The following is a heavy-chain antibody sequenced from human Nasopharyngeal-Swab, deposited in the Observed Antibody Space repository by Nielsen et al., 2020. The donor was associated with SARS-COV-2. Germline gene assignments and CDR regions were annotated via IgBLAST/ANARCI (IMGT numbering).Heavy chain of an antibody. CDR2: ISSSSSYI. Sequence: GESLKISCAASGFTFSSYSMNWVRQAPGKGLEWVSSISSSSSYIYYADSVKGRFTISRDNAKNSLYLQMNNLRAEDTAVYYCARDLVKYSGYDYWDDAFDIWGQGTMVTVS. D-gene: IGHD5-12*01. J-gene: IGHJ3*02. CDR1: GFTFSSYS. V-gene: IGHV3-21*01. CDR3: ARDLVKYSGYDYWDDAFDI.